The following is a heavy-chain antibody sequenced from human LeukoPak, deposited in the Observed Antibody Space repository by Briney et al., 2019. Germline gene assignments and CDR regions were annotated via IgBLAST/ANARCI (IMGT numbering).Heavy chain of an antibody. CDR3: ASGYSSSWYYLHAFDI. Sequence: PSETLSLTCTVSGGSISSYYWSWIRQPPGKGLEWIGYIYYSGSTNYNPSLKSRVTISVDTSKNQFSLKLSSVTAADTAVYHCASGYSSSWYYLHAFDIWGQGTMVTVSS. D-gene: IGHD6-13*01. J-gene: IGHJ3*02. V-gene: IGHV4-59*01. CDR1: GGSISSYY. CDR2: IYYSGST.